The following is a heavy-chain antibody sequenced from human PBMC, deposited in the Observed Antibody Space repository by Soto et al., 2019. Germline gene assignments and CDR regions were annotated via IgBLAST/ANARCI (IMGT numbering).Heavy chain of an antibody. V-gene: IGHV4-34*01. D-gene: IGHD2-15*01. CDR1: GESFCGYY. J-gene: IGHJ4*02. Sequence: SETLSLTCAVYGESFCGYYGGWIRQTPGKGLEWIGEINHSGSTNYNPSLKSRVTISVDTSKNQFSLKLSSVTAADTAVYYCASSWGLRGYCSGGSCDNRDDYWGQGTLVTVSS. CDR2: INHSGST. CDR3: ASSWGLRGYCSGGSCDNRDDY.